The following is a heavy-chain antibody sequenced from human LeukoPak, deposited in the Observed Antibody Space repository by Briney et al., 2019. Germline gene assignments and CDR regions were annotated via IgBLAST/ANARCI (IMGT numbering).Heavy chain of an antibody. Sequence: KPGGSLRLSCAASGFTFSSYSMNWVRQAPGKGLEWVSSISSSSSYIYYADSVKGRFTISRDNAKNSLYLQMNSLRAEDTAVYYCARDLNPAYCSSTSCSQDYYYYYGMDVWGQGTTVTVSS. J-gene: IGHJ6*02. CDR1: GFTFSSYS. CDR2: ISSSSSYI. CDR3: ARDLNPAYCSSTSCSQDYYYYYGMDV. D-gene: IGHD2-2*01. V-gene: IGHV3-21*01.